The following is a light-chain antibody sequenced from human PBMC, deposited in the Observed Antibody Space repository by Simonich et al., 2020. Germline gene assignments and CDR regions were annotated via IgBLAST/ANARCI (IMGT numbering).Light chain of an antibody. CDR3: QQLNSYPPWT. CDR2: AAS. J-gene: IGKJ1*01. Sequence: DIQLTQSPSFLSASVGDRFTITCRASQGISSYFAWYQQNPGKAPKLLIYAASTLQSGVPSRFSGSGSGTEFTLTISSLQPEDFATYYCQQLNSYPPWTFGQGTKVEIK. V-gene: IGKV1-9*01. CDR1: QGISSY.